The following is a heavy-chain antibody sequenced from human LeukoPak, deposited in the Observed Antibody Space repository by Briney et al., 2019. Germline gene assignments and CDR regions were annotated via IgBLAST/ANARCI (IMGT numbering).Heavy chain of an antibody. D-gene: IGHD6-19*01. CDR2: ISSSGSTI. V-gene: IGHV3-11*01. J-gene: IGHJ6*02. Sequence: GGSLRLSCAASGFTFSDYYMSWIRQAPGKGLEWVSYISSSGSTIYYADSVKGRFTISRDNAKNSLYLQMNSLRAEDTAVYYCARQLQAVAATIVYYGMDVWGQGTTVTVSS. CDR3: ARQLQAVAATIVYYGMDV. CDR1: GFTFSDYY.